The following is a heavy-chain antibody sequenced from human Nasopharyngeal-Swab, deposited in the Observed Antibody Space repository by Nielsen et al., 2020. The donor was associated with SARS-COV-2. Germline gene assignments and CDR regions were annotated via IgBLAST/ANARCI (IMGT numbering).Heavy chain of an antibody. CDR3: AKADSSGWSLTHFDY. Sequence: GGSLRLSCAASGFTFSSYAMSCVRQAPGKGLEWVSAISGSGGSTYYADSVEGRFTISRDNSKNTLYLQMNSLRAEDTAVYYCAKADSSGWSLTHFDYWGQGTLVTVSS. CDR2: ISGSGGST. V-gene: IGHV3-23*01. J-gene: IGHJ4*02. D-gene: IGHD6-19*01. CDR1: GFTFSSYA.